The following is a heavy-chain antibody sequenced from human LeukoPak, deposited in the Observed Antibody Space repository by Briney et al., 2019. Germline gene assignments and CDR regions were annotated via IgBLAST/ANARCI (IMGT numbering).Heavy chain of an antibody. CDR3: ARGRRVIAAAGPFFDY. D-gene: IGHD6-13*01. J-gene: IGHJ4*02. CDR2: IYTSGST. V-gene: IGHV4-4*07. CDR1: GGSISSYY. Sequence: SETLSLTCTVSGGSISSYYWSWIRQPAGKGLEWIGRIYTSGSTNYNPSLKSRVTISVDTSKNQFSLKLSSVTAADTAVYYCARGRRVIAAAGPFFDYWGQGTLVTVSS.